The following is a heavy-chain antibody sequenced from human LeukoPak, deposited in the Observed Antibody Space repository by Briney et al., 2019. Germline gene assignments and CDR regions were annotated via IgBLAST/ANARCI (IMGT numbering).Heavy chain of an antibody. Sequence: ASVKVSCKASGYTFTSYGISWVRQAPGQGLEWMGWISAYNGNTNYAQKLQGRVTMTTDTSTSTAYMELRSLRSDDTAVCYCARDYDILTGASKLDYWGQGTLVTVSS. CDR1: GYTFTSYG. CDR2: ISAYNGNT. D-gene: IGHD3-9*01. CDR3: ARDYDILTGASKLDY. V-gene: IGHV1-18*04. J-gene: IGHJ4*02.